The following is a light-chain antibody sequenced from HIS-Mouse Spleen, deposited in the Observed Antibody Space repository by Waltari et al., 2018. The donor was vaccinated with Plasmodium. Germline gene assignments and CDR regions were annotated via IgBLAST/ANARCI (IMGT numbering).Light chain of an antibody. J-gene: IGLJ1*01. CDR2: EGS. V-gene: IGLV2-23*01. CDR3: CSYAGSSTYV. CDR1: RSDVGSDNL. Sequence: QSALTQPASVSGSPGQSITISCTGTRSDVGSDNLVSWYQQHPGKAPKLMIYEGSKRPSGVSNRFSGSKSGNTASLTISGLQAEDEADYYCCSYAGSSTYVFGTGTKVTVL.